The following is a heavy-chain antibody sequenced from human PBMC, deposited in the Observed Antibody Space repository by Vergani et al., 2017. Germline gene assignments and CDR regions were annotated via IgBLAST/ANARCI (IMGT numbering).Heavy chain of an antibody. D-gene: IGHD6-13*01. Sequence: QVQLQESGPGLVKPSETLSLTCTVFGGSLSSYYWSWIRQPPGKGLEWIGYIYYSGSTNYNPSLKSRVTISVDTSKNQFSLELSSVTAADTAVYYCARGFPGIAAAGANNYYYYYMDVWGKGP. CDR1: GGSLSSYY. J-gene: IGHJ6*03. V-gene: IGHV4-59*01. CDR2: IYYSGST. CDR3: ARGFPGIAAAGANNYYYYYMDV.